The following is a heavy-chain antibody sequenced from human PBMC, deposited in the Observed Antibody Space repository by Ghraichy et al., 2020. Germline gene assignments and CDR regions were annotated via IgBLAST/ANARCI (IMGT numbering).Heavy chain of an antibody. Sequence: GGSLRLSCAASGFTVSTKYMNWVRQAPGKGLEWVSVIYTGYNTYYGDSVKGRVTVSRDNSKNTLYLHMNSLRVEDTAVYYCARADGGLGAFDIWGQGTLVTVSS. D-gene: IGHD4-23*01. V-gene: IGHV3-53*01. CDR3: ARADGGLGAFDI. CDR1: GFTVSTKY. J-gene: IGHJ3*02. CDR2: IYTGYNT.